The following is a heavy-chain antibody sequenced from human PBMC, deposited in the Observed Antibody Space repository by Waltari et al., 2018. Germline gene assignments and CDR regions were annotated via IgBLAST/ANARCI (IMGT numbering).Heavy chain of an antibody. CDR3: ARTRVVFGGGGLDY. CDR2: IFSNDEK. CDR1: GFSLRNARMG. J-gene: IGHJ4*02. Sequence: QVTLKESGPVLVKPTETLTLTCTVSGFSLRNARMGVTWIRAPPGKALEWLAHIFSNDEKSYSTSLKSRLTISKDTSKSQVVLTMTNMDPVDTATYYCARTRVVFGGGGLDYWGQGTLVTVSS. V-gene: IGHV2-26*01. D-gene: IGHD3-3*01.